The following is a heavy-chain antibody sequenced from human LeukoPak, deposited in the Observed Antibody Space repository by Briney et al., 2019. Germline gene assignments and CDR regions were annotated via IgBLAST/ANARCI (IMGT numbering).Heavy chain of an antibody. CDR3: AKDPSAPYFDY. J-gene: IGHJ4*02. V-gene: IGHV3-30*18. CDR1: GFTFSSYG. CDR2: ISYDGSNK. Sequence: GGSLRLSCAASGFTFSSYGMHWVRQAPGKGLEWVAVISYDGSNKCYADSVKGRFTISRDNSKNTLYLQMNSLRAEDTAVYHCAKDPSAPYFDYWGQGTLVTVSS.